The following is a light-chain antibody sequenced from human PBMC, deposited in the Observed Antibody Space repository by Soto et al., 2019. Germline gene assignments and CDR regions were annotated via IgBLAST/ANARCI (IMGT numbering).Light chain of an antibody. CDR3: FSYAGTYTWV. J-gene: IGLJ3*02. Sequence: QSALTQPHSVSGSLGQSVTISCSGTSNDVGDYNYVSWYQHHPGKAPKLMIYDVTKRPSGVPDRFSGSKSGNTASLTISGLQAEDEADYYCFSYAGTYTWVFGGGTQLTVL. CDR2: DVT. CDR1: SNDVGDYNY. V-gene: IGLV2-11*01.